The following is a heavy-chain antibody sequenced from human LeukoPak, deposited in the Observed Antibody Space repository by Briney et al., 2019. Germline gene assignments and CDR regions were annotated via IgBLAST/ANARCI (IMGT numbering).Heavy chain of an antibody. CDR3: ARVVVPAAIPGWFDP. CDR2: IYYSGST. CDR1: GGSISGGGYY. V-gene: IGHV4-31*03. D-gene: IGHD2-2*01. Sequence: SETLSLTCTVSGGSISGGGYYWSWIRQHPGKGLEWIGYIYYSGSTYYNPSLKSRVTISVDTSKNQFSLKLSSVTAADTAVYYCARVVVPAAIPGWFDPWGQGTLVTVSS. J-gene: IGHJ5*02.